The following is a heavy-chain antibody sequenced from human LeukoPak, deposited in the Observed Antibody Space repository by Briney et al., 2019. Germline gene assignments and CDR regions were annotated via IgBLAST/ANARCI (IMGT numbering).Heavy chain of an antibody. CDR3: ARGPTLWFGELSDY. CDR1: GFTFSSYA. D-gene: IGHD3-10*01. Sequence: GGSLRLSCAASGFTFSSYAMHWVRQAPGKGLEWVAVISYDGSNKYYADSVKGRFTISRDNSKNTLYLQMNCLRAEDTAVYYCARGPTLWFGELSDYWGQGTLVTVSS. J-gene: IGHJ4*02. CDR2: ISYDGSNK. V-gene: IGHV3-30*04.